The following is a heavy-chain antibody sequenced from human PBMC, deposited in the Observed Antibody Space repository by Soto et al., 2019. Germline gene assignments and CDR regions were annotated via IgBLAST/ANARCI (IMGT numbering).Heavy chain of an antibody. J-gene: IGHJ5*02. CDR2: IYHSGST. V-gene: IGHV4-61*01. CDR3: AREGDGSYYDGVDP. Sequence: QVQLQESGPGLVKPSETLSLTCTVPGGSVNSGSYYWSWIRQPPGKGLEWIGYIYHSGSTNYNPSLKSRVTISVDTSKNQFSLKLSSVTAADTAVYYCAREGDGSYYDGVDPWGQGTLVTVSS. D-gene: IGHD3-3*01. CDR1: GGSVNSGSYY.